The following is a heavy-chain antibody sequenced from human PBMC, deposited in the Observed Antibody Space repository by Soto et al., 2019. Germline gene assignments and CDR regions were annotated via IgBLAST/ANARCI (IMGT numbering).Heavy chain of an antibody. CDR2: ISAYNGNT. V-gene: IGHV1-18*01. J-gene: IGHJ4*02. CDR1: GYTFTSYG. CDR3: ARDHFYYDSSRYYYPSWVDY. D-gene: IGHD3-22*01. Sequence: QVRLVQSGAEVKKPGASVKVSCKASGYTFTSYGISWVRQAPGQGLEWMGWISAYNGNTNYAQKLQARVTMPTDTTKCTSYMELRSLRSDDTAVYYCARDHFYYDSSRYYYPSWVDYWGQKTLVTVSS.